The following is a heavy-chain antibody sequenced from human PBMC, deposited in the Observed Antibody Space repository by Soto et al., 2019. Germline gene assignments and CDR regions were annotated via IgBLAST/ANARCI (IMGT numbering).Heavy chain of an antibody. D-gene: IGHD3-10*01. Sequence: SETLSLTCTVSGGSISSGGYYWSWIRQHPGKGLEWIGYIYYSGSTYYNPSLKSRVTISVDTSKNQFSLKLSSVTAADTAVYYCASTSRSGIDYWGQGTLVTVSS. J-gene: IGHJ4*02. CDR3: ASTSRSGIDY. V-gene: IGHV4-31*03. CDR2: IYYSGST. CDR1: GGSISSGGYY.